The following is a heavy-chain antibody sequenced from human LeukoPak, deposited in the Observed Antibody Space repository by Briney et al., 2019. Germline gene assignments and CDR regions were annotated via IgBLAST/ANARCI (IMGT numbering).Heavy chain of an antibody. Sequence: SETLSLTCAVYGGSFSGYYWSWIRQPPGKGLEWIGYIYYSGSTNYNPSLKSRVTISVDTSKNQFSLKLSSVTAADTAVYYCARDAYSGYDFGYWGQGTLVTVSS. V-gene: IGHV4-59*01. CDR3: ARDAYSGYDFGY. D-gene: IGHD5-12*01. J-gene: IGHJ4*02. CDR2: IYYSGST. CDR1: GGSFSGYY.